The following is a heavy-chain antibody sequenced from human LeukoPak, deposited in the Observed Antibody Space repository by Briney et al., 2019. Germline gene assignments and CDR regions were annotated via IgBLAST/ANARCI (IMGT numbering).Heavy chain of an antibody. Sequence: ASVKASCKASGYTFTGYYMHWVRQAPGQGLEWMGWIVPNSGGTNYAQKFQGRVTMTRDTSISTAYMDLSRLRSDDTAVYYCARGGQGSSWSNWFDPWGQGTLVTVSS. V-gene: IGHV1-2*02. CDR1: GYTFTGYY. CDR2: IVPNSGGT. J-gene: IGHJ5*02. CDR3: ARGGQGSSWSNWFDP. D-gene: IGHD6-13*01.